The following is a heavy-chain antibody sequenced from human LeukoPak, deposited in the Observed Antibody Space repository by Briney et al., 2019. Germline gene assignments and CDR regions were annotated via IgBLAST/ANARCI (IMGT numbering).Heavy chain of an antibody. CDR2: ISSSSSYI. CDR1: GFTFSSYS. D-gene: IGHD3-22*01. CDR3: ARQLGGSSGYYFDY. V-gene: IGHV3-21*01. Sequence: PGGSLRLSCAASGFTFSSYSMNWVRQAPRKGLEWVSSISSSSSYIYYADSVKGRFTISRDNAKNSLYLQMNSLRAEDTAVYYCARQLGGSSGYYFDYWGQGTLVTVSS. J-gene: IGHJ4*02.